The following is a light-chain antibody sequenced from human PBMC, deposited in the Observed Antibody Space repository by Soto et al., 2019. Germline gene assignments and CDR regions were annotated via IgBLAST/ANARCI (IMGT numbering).Light chain of an antibody. CDR2: GAS. Sequence: EIVMTQSPATLSVSAGERVTLSCRASQSVSSNLAWYQQKPGQAPRLLIYGASTRATVIPARFSGSGSGTDFTLTISSLQSEDFAVYCCQQYNNWPPLTFGGGTKVEIK. J-gene: IGKJ4*01. CDR1: QSVSSN. CDR3: QQYNNWPPLT. V-gene: IGKV3D-15*01.